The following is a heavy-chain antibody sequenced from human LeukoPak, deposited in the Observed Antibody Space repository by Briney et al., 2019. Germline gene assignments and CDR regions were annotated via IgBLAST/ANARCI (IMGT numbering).Heavy chain of an antibody. CDR2: ISSSSSTI. J-gene: IGHJ6*03. Sequence: PGGSLRLSCAASGFTFSSYSMNWVRQAPGKGLEWVSYISSSSSTIYYADSVKGRFTISRDNAKNSLYLQMNSLRAEDTAVYYCARDIPYYYYYMDVWGKGTTVTVSS. CDR3: ARDIPYYYYYMDV. CDR1: GFTFSSYS. V-gene: IGHV3-48*01.